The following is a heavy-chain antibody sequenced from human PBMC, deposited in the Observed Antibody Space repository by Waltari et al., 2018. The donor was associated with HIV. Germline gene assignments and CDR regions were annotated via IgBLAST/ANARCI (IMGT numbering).Heavy chain of an antibody. D-gene: IGHD3-16*01. V-gene: IGHV3-74*01. Sequence: EVQLVESGGSLVPPGATLRLSCVASRFNPINYWTHWVRQVPGKGPLWVSRLTKDGRNAIYADSVKGRFTISRDIAKNTLYLELRRVGVEDSGVYYCVRNEVWQRFHYFEHWGQGTLVTVSS. CDR3: VRNEVWQRFHYFEH. J-gene: IGHJ1*01. CDR2: LTKDGRNA. CDR1: RFNPINYW.